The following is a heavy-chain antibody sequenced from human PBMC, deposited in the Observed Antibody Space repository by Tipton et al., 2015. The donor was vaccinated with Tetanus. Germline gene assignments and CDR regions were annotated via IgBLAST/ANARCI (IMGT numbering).Heavy chain of an antibody. V-gene: IGHV4-4*07. CDR2: IYTSGST. J-gene: IGHJ3*02. D-gene: IGHD3-22*01. CDR3: GRDVWKYYDSSGFQDHDAFDI. Sequence: TLSLTCTVSGGSISTYYWSWIRQPAGKGLEWIGRIYTSGSTNYNPSLKRRVTMSVDTSNNQFSLKLSSVTAADTAVYYCGRDVWKYYDSSGFQDHDAFDIWGQGTMVTVSS. CDR1: GGSISTYY.